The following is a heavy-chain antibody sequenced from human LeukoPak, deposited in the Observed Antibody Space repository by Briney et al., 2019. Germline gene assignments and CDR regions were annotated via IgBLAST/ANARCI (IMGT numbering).Heavy chain of an antibody. CDR2: ISAYNGNT. Sequence: GASVKVSCKASGYTFTSYGISWVRQAPGQGLQWMGWISAYNGNTNYAQKLQGRVTMTTDTSTSTAYMELRSLRSDDTAVYYCARRGSGWYLFEPYYYYYMDVWGKGTTVTVSS. CDR3: ARRGSGWYLFEPYYYYYMDV. J-gene: IGHJ6*03. V-gene: IGHV1-18*01. D-gene: IGHD6-19*01. CDR1: GYTFTSYG.